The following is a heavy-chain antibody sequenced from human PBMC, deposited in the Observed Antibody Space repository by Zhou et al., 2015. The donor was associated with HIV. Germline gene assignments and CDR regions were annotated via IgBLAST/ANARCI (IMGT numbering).Heavy chain of an antibody. D-gene: IGHD3-10*01. Sequence: QVQLVQSGAEVKKPGASVKVSCKASGYTFTGYYMHWVRQAPGQGLEWMGWINPNSGGTNYAQKFQGRVTMTRDTSISTAYMELSRLRSDDTAVYYCARAQLRITMVRGVIPDYWGQGTLVTVSS. V-gene: IGHV1-2*02. J-gene: IGHJ4*02. CDR3: ARAQLRITMVRGVIPDY. CDR2: INPNSGGT. CDR1: GYTFTGYY.